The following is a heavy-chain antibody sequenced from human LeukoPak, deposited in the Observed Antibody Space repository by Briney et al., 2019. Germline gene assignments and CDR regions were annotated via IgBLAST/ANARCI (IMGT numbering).Heavy chain of an antibody. Sequence: GGSLRLSCAASGFTFTSYTMNWVRQAPGKGLEWVASIGTTSTFIHYADSVKGRFTISRDNDQHSLFLNMNSLGAEDTAVYYCAKAPPGFDYWGQGVLVTVSS. CDR1: GFTFTSYT. CDR3: AKAPPGFDY. V-gene: IGHV3-21*01. CDR2: IGTTSTFI. J-gene: IGHJ4*02.